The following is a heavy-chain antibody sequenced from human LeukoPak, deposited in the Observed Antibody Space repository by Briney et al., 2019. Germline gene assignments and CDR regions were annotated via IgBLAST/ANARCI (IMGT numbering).Heavy chain of an antibody. J-gene: IGHJ5*02. D-gene: IGHD6-6*01. CDR2: IYYSGST. Sequence: SETLSLTCTFSGGSISSYYWSWIRQPPGKGLEWIGYIYYSGSTNYNPSLKSRVTISVDTSKNQFSLKLSSVTAADTAVYYCAREVSSTAGDWFDPWGQGTLVTVSS. CDR1: GGSISSYY. V-gene: IGHV4-59*01. CDR3: AREVSSTAGDWFDP.